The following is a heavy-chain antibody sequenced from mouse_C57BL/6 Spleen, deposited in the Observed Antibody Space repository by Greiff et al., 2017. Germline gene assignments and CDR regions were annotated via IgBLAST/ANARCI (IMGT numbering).Heavy chain of an antibody. Sequence: QVQLQQPGAELVKPGASVKLSCKASGYPFTSYWMHWVKQRPGQGLEWIGMIHPNSGSTNYNEKFKSKATLTVDKSSSTAYMQLSSLTSEDSAVYYCARDYGSSASRAMDYWGQGTSVTVSS. CDR2: IHPNSGST. J-gene: IGHJ4*01. CDR1: GYPFTSYW. D-gene: IGHD1-1*01. V-gene: IGHV1-64*01. CDR3: ARDYGSSASRAMDY.